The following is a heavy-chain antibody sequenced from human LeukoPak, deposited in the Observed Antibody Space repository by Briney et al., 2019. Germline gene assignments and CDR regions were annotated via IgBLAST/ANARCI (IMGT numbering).Heavy chain of an antibody. CDR2: IYYSGST. Sequence: RPSETLSLTCTVSGGSISSYYWSWIRQPPGKGLEWIGYIYYSGSTNYNPSLKSRVTISVDTSKNQFSLKLSSVTAADTAVYCCARGARKQRGNDAFDIWGQGTMVTVSS. CDR1: GGSISSYY. D-gene: IGHD6-25*01. J-gene: IGHJ3*02. V-gene: IGHV4-59*01. CDR3: ARGARKQRGNDAFDI.